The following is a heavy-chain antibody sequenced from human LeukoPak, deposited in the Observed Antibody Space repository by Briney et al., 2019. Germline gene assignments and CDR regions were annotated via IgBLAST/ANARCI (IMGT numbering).Heavy chain of an antibody. CDR1: GFTVSSNY. Sequence: PGGSLRLSCAASGFTVSSNYMSWVRQAPGKGLEWVSVIYSGGSTYYADSVKGRFTISRDNSKNTLYLQMNSLRAEDTAVYYCARDFSSGWPYYYYGMDVWGQGTTVTVSS. V-gene: IGHV3-53*01. D-gene: IGHD6-19*01. J-gene: IGHJ6*02. CDR3: ARDFSSGWPYYYYGMDV. CDR2: IYSGGST.